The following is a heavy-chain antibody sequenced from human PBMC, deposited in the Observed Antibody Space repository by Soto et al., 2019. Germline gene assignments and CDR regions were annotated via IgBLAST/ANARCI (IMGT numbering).Heavy chain of an antibody. D-gene: IGHD2-21*01. CDR2: VSIMGGTK. V-gene: IGHV3-48*03. J-gene: IGHJ3*02. CDR3: AREMNGVVGGPFDI. CDR1: GFTFSNYE. Sequence: EVQLVESGGGLVQPGGSLILSCAASGFTFSNYEMNWVRQAPGMGLEWGSYVSIMGGTKYYAESVKGRFTISRDNAKKSLHLQMNSLRSEDTAVYYCAREMNGVVGGPFDIWGQRTMVNVSS.